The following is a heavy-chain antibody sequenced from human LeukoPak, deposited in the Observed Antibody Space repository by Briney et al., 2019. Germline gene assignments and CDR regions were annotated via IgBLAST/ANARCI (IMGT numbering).Heavy chain of an antibody. CDR1: GYSISSYY. J-gene: IGHJ4*02. V-gene: IGHV4-4*07. CDR2: IYTSGST. D-gene: IGHD3-22*01. Sequence: SETLSLTCIVSGYSISSYYWSWIRQPAGKGLEWIGRIYTSGSTNYNPSLKSRVTISVDTSKNQFSLKLSSVTAVDTAVYYCAREPHYYDSPRIDYWGQGTLVTVSS. CDR3: AREPHYYDSPRIDY.